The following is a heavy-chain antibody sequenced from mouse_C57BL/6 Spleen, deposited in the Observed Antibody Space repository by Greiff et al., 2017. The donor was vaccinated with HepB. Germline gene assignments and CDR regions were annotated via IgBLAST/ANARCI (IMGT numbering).Heavy chain of an antibody. V-gene: IGHV5-17*01. D-gene: IGHD1-1*01. J-gene: IGHJ4*01. CDR3: ARSHYYGSSEDAMDY. CDR2: ISSGSSTI. Sequence: EVQRVESGGGLVKPGGSLKLSCAASGFTFSDYGMHWVRQAPEKGLEWVAYISSGSSTIYYADTVKGRFTISRDNAKNTLFLQMTSLRSEDTAMYYCARSHYYGSSEDAMDYWGQGTSVTVSS. CDR1: GFTFSDYG.